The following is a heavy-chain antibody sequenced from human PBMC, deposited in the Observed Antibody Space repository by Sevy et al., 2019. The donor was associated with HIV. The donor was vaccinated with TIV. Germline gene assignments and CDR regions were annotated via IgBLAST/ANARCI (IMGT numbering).Heavy chain of an antibody. CDR3: AKGGGGHYDPDEIGYYFYYYNMDV. Sequence: GGSLRLSCAVSGFSFDSYGMTWVRQAPGKGLEWVSGISGSGTRTYYADSVKGRFIISRDNSKNTLYLQMNSLRSEGKGIYYCAKGGGGHYDPDEIGYYFYYYNMDVWGKGTTVTVSS. D-gene: IGHD3-22*01. J-gene: IGHJ6*03. V-gene: IGHV3-23*01. CDR2: ISGSGTRT. CDR1: GFSFDSYG.